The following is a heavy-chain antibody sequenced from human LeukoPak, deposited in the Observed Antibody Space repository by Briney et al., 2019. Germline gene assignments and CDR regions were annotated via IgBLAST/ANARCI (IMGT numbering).Heavy chain of an antibody. CDR3: ARDAIVGATQGYFDL. D-gene: IGHD1-26*01. CDR2: IYPGDPDT. CDR1: GYSFSTYW. J-gene: IGHJ2*01. Sequence: GESLKISCKGSGYSFSTYWIGWVRQMPGKGLEWMGIIYPGDPDTRYSPSFQGQVTISADKSISTAYLQWSNLKASDTAMYFCARDAIVGATQGYFDLWGRGTLVTVSS. V-gene: IGHV5-51*01.